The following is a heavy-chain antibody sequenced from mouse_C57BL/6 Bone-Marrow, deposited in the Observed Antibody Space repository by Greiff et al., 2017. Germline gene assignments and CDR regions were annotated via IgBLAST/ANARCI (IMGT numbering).Heavy chain of an antibody. CDR1: GYTFTSYG. J-gene: IGHJ4*01. D-gene: IGHD1-1*01. CDR3: AREWYYYGSSPYYDAMDY. Sequence: VQLQQSGAELARPGASVKLSCKASGYTFTSYGISWVKQRTGQGLEWIGEIYPRSGNTYYNEKFKGKAPLTADKSSSTAYMELRSLTSEDSAVYFCAREWYYYGSSPYYDAMDYWGQGTSVTVSS. CDR2: IYPRSGNT. V-gene: IGHV1-81*01.